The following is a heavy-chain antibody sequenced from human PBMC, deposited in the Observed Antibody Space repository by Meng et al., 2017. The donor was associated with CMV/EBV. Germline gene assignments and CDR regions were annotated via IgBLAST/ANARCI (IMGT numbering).Heavy chain of an antibody. D-gene: IGHD3-9*01. CDR2: MNPNSGNT. V-gene: IGHV1-8*01. CDR1: GYTFTSYD. Sequence: ASVKVSCKASGYTFTSYDINWVRQDTGQGLEWMGWMNPNSGNTGYAQKFQGRVTMTRNTSISTAYMELSSLRSEDTAVYYCNLDILTGYEAYGMDVWGQGTTVTVSS. J-gene: IGHJ6*02. CDR3: NLDILTGYEAYGMDV.